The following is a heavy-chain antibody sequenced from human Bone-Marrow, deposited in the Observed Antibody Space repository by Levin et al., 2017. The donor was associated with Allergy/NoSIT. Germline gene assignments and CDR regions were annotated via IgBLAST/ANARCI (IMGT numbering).Heavy chain of an antibody. CDR3: VRDGNSGWSDLDC. V-gene: IGHV3-74*01. J-gene: IGHJ4*02. CDR1: GFALSSYW. Sequence: ASVKVSCAASGFALSSYWMHWVRQVPGKGLVWVSRINPDGRNTSYADSVKGRFTISRDNAGNTLFLQMTSLRAEDTAVYYCVRDGNSGWSDLDCWGQGTLVTVSS. D-gene: IGHD6-19*01. CDR2: INPDGRNT.